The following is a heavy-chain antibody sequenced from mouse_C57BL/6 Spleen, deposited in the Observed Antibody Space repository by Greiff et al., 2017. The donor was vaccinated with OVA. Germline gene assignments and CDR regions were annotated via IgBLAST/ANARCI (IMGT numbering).Heavy chain of an antibody. V-gene: IGHV1-55*01. J-gene: IGHJ2*01. Sequence: QVQLQQPGAELVKPGASVKMSCKASGYTFTSYWITWVKQRPGQGLEWIGDIYPGSGSTNYNEKFKSKATLTVDTSSSTAYMQLSSLTSEDSAVYYCARRSSGYPLFDYWGQGTTLTVSS. D-gene: IGHD3-2*02. CDR2: IYPGSGST. CDR3: ARRSSGYPLFDY. CDR1: GYTFTSYW.